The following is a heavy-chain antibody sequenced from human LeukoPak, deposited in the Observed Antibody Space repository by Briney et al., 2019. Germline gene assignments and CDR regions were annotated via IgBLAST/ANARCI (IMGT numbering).Heavy chain of an antibody. J-gene: IGHJ4*02. Sequence: PGGSLRLSCAASGFTFSSYAMHWVRQAPGKGLEWVAVISYDGSNKYYADSVKGRYTISRDNSKNTLYLQMNSLRAEDTAVYYCARDPQSTYSGYDNAFDYWGQGTLVTVSS. CDR1: GFTFSSYA. CDR3: ARDPQSTYSGYDNAFDY. D-gene: IGHD5-12*01. CDR2: ISYDGSNK. V-gene: IGHV3-30-3*01.